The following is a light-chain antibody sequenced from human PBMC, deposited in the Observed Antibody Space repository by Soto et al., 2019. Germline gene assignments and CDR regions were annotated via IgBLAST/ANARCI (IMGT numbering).Light chain of an antibody. V-gene: IGKV3-11*01. CDR2: DAS. J-gene: IGKJ3*01. CDR1: QSVSSL. CDR3: HQRSNWPPS. Sequence: EIVLTQSPATLSLSPGERATLSCRASQSVSSLLAWYQQKPGQAPRLLIYDASNRATGIPARFSGSGSVTDFTLTISSLAPEDFVIYYCHQRSNWPPSFGPGTTVEI.